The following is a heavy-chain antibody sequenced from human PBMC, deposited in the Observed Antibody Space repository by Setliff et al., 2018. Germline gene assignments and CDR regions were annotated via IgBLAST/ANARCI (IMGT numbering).Heavy chain of an antibody. Sequence: SETLSLTCTVSGDSISSGDYFWSWIRQPPGKGLEWIAYIYHSGSAYYNPSLKSRVTMSVDTSKNQFSLHLTSVTAADTAVYICAREVGTSTSSDAFDVWGQGMMVTVSS. D-gene: IGHD1-26*01. CDR2: IYHSGSA. V-gene: IGHV4-30-4*08. CDR3: AREVGTSTSSDAFDV. J-gene: IGHJ3*01. CDR1: GDSISSGDYF.